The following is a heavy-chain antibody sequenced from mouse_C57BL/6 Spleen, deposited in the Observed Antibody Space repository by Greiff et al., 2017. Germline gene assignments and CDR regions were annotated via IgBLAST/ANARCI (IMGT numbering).Heavy chain of an antibody. CDR1: GFTFSDYG. D-gene: IGHD3-2*02. V-gene: IGHV5-17*01. J-gene: IGHJ4*01. CDR2: ISSGSSTI. Sequence: EVKLVESGGGLVKPGGSLKLSCAASGFTFSDYGMHWVRQAPEKGLEWVAYISSGSSTIYYADTVKGRFTISRDNAKNTLFLQMTSLGSEDTAMYYCTRHRQAIAMDYWGQGTSVTVSS. CDR3: TRHRQAIAMDY.